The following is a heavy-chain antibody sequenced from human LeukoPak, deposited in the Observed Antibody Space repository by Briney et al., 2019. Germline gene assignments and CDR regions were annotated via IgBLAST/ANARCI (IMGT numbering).Heavy chain of an antibody. CDR3: AKEYYYDSSGYTTFDY. CDR1: GFTFSSYA. J-gene: IGHJ4*02. D-gene: IGHD3-22*01. CDR2: ISGSGGST. V-gene: IGHV3-23*01. Sequence: GGSLGLSCAASGFTFSSYAMSWVRQAPGKGLEWVSAISGSGGSTYYADSVKGRFTISRDNSKNTLYLQMNSLRAEDTAVYYCAKEYYYDSSGYTTFDYWGQGTLVTVSS.